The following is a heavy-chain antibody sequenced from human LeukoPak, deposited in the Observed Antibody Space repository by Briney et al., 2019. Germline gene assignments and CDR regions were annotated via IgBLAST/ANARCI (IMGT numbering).Heavy chain of an antibody. D-gene: IGHD2-15*01. Sequence: GASVKVSCKASGYTFTSYYMHWVRQAPGQGLEWMGIINPSGFSTTYAQKFQGRVTMTRDTSTSTVYMELSSLRSEDTAVYYCGRVSCGGNCYSLIGTFDIWGQGTMVTVSS. V-gene: IGHV1-46*01. CDR1: GYTFTSYY. CDR3: GRVSCGGNCYSLIGTFDI. J-gene: IGHJ3*02. CDR2: INPSGFST.